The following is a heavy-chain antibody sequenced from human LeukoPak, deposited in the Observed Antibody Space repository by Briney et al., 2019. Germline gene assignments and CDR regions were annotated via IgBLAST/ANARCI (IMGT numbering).Heavy chain of an antibody. Sequence: ASVKVSCKASGYTFTGYYIYWVRQAPGQGLEWMGWINPNSGTTNYAQKFQGRVTMTRDTSISTTYMEISRLKSDDTAVYYCAKDGGRGFNYGLYYFDHWGQGTLVTVSS. D-gene: IGHD5-18*01. J-gene: IGHJ4*02. CDR2: INPNSGTT. CDR1: GYTFTGYY. CDR3: AKDGGRGFNYGLYYFDH. V-gene: IGHV1-2*02.